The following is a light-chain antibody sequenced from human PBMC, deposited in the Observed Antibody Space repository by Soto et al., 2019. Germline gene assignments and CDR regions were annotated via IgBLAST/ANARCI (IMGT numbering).Light chain of an antibody. Sequence: QSALTQPASVSGSPGQSITISCTGTSSDVGRYNIVSWYQQHPGKAPKLMIYEGSKWPSGVSDRFSGSKSGNTASLTISGLQAEDEADYYCCSYAGSSTYVFGTGTKLTVL. CDR2: EGS. J-gene: IGLJ1*01. CDR3: CSYAGSSTYV. V-gene: IGLV2-23*01. CDR1: SSDVGRYNI.